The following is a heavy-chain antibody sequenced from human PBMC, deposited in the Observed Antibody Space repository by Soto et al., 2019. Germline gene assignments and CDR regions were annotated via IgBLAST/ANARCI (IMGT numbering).Heavy chain of an antibody. V-gene: IGHV3-23*01. CDR3: AKGRYDTGYYYYYYYMDV. CDR1: GFTFSSYA. D-gene: IGHD3-9*01. Sequence: GESLKISCAASGFTFSSYAMSWVRQAPGKGLEWVSAISGSGGSTYYADSVKGRFTISRDNSKNTLYLQMNSLRAEDTAVYYCAKGRYDTGYYYYYYYMDVWGKGTTVTVSS. J-gene: IGHJ6*03. CDR2: ISGSGGST.